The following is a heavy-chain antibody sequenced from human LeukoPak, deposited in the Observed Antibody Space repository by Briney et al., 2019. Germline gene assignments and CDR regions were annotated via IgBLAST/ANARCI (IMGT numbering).Heavy chain of an antibody. CDR1: GYTFTSYG. J-gene: IGHJ3*02. CDR3: ARDAYSNYVYAFDI. V-gene: IGHV1-18*01. D-gene: IGHD4-11*01. CDR2: ISAYNGNT. Sequence: ASVKVSCKAPGYTFTSYGISWVRQAPGQGLEWMGWISAYNGNTNYAQKLQGGVTMTTDTSTSTAYMELRGLKSDDTAVYYCARDAYSNYVYAFDIWGQGTMVTVSS.